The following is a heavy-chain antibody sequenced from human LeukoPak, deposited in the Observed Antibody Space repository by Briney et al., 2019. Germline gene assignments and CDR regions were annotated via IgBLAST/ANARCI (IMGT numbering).Heavy chain of an antibody. Sequence: ASVKVSCKASGYTFTGYYMHWVRQAPGQGVEWMGWINPNSGGTNYAQKFQGRVTMTRDTSISTAYMELSRLRSDDTAVYYCARDRDTMVRGINGMDVWGQGTTVTVSS. CDR3: ARDRDTMVRGINGMDV. CDR2: INPNSGGT. CDR1: GYTFTGYY. V-gene: IGHV1-2*02. J-gene: IGHJ6*02. D-gene: IGHD3-10*01.